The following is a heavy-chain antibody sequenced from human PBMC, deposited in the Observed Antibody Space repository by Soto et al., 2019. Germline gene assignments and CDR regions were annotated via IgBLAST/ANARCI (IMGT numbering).Heavy chain of an antibody. D-gene: IGHD3-3*01. CDR3: AKGGRSGYTAEIDY. V-gene: IGHV3-23*01. CDR1: GFTFSSYA. Sequence: EVQLLESGGGLVQPGGSLRLSCAASGFTFSSYAMSWVRQAPGKGLEWVSAISGSGGSTYYADSVKGRFTISRDNSKNTLNLQMNNLRAEDTAVYYCAKGGRSGYTAEIDYWGQGTMVTVSS. CDR2: ISGSGGST. J-gene: IGHJ4*02.